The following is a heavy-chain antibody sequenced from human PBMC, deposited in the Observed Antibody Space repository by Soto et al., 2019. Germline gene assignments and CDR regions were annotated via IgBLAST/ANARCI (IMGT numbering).Heavy chain of an antibody. CDR2: ISGYNGNT. D-gene: IGHD4-17*01. Sequence: QVQLVQSGAEVKKPGASVTVSCKASGYAFTNYGITWVRQAPGQGLEWMGWISGYNGNTNYAQKLQGRVTMTKDTSTSTAYMELRSLRSDDTAVDYCARGPSTTVSAPAFYWGQGTLLTVSS. CDR3: ARGPSTTVSAPAFY. V-gene: IGHV1-18*01. CDR1: GYAFTNYG. J-gene: IGHJ4*02.